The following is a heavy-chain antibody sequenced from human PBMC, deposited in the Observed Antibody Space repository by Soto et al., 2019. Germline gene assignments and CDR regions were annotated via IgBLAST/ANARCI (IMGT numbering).Heavy chain of an antibody. J-gene: IGHJ4*02. CDR3: ARGRDVATLFRGIDY. D-gene: IGHD5-12*01. Sequence: PSETLSLTCTVSGGSISSYYWSWIRQPPGKGLEWIGEINHSGSTNYNPSLKSRVTISVDTSKNQFSLKLSSVTAADTAVYYCARGRDVATLFRGIDYWGQGTLVTVSS. CDR1: GGSISSYY. V-gene: IGHV4-34*01. CDR2: INHSGST.